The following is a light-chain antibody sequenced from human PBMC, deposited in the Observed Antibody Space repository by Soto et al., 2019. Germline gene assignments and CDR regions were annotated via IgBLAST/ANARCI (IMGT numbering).Light chain of an antibody. CDR1: QSVSSN. J-gene: IGKJ1*01. V-gene: IGKV3-11*01. Sequence: EIVMTQSPATLSVSPGERAALSCRASQSVSSNLAWYQQKPGQAPRLLIYDASNRATGIPVRFSGSGSGTDYTLTITNLESEDFAVYYCQQRSNWPWTFGQGTKVDIK. CDR2: DAS. CDR3: QQRSNWPWT.